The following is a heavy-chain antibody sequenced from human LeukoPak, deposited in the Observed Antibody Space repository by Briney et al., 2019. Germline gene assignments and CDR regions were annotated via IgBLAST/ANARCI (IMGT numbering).Heavy chain of an antibody. Sequence: GGSLRLSYVASGFTFNTYAIHWVRQAPGKGLEWVAVISYDGSNKYYEDSVKGRFTISRDNSKNTLYLQMNSLRAEDMAVYYCAREEWYYFDYWGQGTLVTVSS. CDR3: AREEWYYFDY. CDR2: ISYDGSNK. J-gene: IGHJ4*02. CDR1: GFTFNTYA. V-gene: IGHV3-30-3*01. D-gene: IGHD3-3*01.